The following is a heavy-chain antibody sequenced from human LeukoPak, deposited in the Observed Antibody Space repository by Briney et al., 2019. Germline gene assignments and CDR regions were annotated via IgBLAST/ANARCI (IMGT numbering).Heavy chain of an antibody. J-gene: IGHJ4*02. CDR1: GFTFSSYW. Sequence: GGSLRLSCAASGFTFSSYWMHWVRQAPGKGLVWVSRINSDGSRTTYADSVKGRFTISRDNGKNTLYLQMNSLRAEDTAVYYCVVSELGWGQGTLVTVSS. V-gene: IGHV3-74*01. CDR3: VVSELG. CDR2: INSDGSRT. D-gene: IGHD1-26*01.